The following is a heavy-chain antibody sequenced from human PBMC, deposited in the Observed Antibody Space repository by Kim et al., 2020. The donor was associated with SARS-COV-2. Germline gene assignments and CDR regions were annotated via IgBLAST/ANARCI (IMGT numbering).Heavy chain of an antibody. CDR1: GGSFSSYY. V-gene: IGHV4-59*01. J-gene: IGHJ4*02. CDR2: IYHTGST. CDR3: ATYPSTGGYFAY. Sequence: SETLSLTCTASGGSFSSYYWSWIRQPPGKGLEWIGYIYHTGSTLYNPSLKSRVTLSVDTSKNQFSLALSSVTAADTAIYYCATYPSTGGYFAYWGQGTLVTVSS. D-gene: IGHD5-18*01.